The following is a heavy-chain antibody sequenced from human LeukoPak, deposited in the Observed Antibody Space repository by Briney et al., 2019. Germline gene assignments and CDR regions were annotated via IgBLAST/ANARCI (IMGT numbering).Heavy chain of an antibody. CDR2: INHSGST. D-gene: IGHD5-18*01. CDR3: AKGGGYSYENYYYYMDV. J-gene: IGHJ6*03. Sequence: SETLSLTCAVYGGSFSGYYWSWIRQPPGKGLEWIGEINHSGSTNYNPSLKSRVTISVDTSKNQFSLKLSSVTAADTAVYYCAKGGGYSYENYYYYMDVWGKGTTVTVSS. CDR1: GGSFSGYY. V-gene: IGHV4-34*01.